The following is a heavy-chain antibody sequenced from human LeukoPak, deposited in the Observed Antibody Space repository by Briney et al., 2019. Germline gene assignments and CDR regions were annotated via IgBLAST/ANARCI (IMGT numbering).Heavy chain of an antibody. CDR2: ISAYNGNT. CDR3: ASVRSKAAAGTGDY. D-gene: IGHD6-13*01. J-gene: IGHJ4*02. V-gene: IGHV1-18*01. Sequence: GASVKVSCKASGYTFTSYGISWVRQAPGQGLEWMGWISAYNGNTNYAQKLQGRVTMTTDTSTSTAYMELRSLRSDDTAVYYCASVRSKAAAGTGDYWGQGTLVTVSS. CDR1: GYTFTSYG.